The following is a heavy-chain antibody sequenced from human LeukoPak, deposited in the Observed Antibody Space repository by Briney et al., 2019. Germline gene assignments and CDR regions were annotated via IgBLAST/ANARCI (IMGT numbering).Heavy chain of an antibody. V-gene: IGHV3-30*03. D-gene: IGHD4-23*01. J-gene: IGHJ4*02. Sequence: PGGSLRLSCAASGFTFSNYGMHWVRQARGKGLEWMATISYDGNNNYYTYSVKGRFTVSRDNSKNTLYLQMNSLRGEDTGVYYCARDRGGNEFDYWGQGTLVTVSS. CDR2: ISYDGNNN. CDR3: ARDRGGNEFDY. CDR1: GFTFSNYG.